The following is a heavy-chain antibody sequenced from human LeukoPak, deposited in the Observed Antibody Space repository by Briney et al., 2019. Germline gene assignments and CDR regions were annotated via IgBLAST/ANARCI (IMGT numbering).Heavy chain of an antibody. CDR1: GYTFTNYG. V-gene: IGHV1-18*01. CDR3: ARGGHRRYYYTSGSAFDP. Sequence: ASVKVSCKASGYTFTNYGISWVRQAPGQGLEWMGWISAYNGNTHYAQNLQGRVAMTTDTSTSTAYMELKSLRSDDTAVYYCARGGHRRYYYTSGSAFDPWGQGTLVTVSS. J-gene: IGHJ5*02. CDR2: ISAYNGNT. D-gene: IGHD3-10*01.